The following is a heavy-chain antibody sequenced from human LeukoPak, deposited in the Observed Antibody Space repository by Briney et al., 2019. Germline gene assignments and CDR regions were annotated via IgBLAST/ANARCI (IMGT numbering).Heavy chain of an antibody. CDR2: VRFDASNE. J-gene: IGHJ4*02. Sequence: GGSLRLSGQTSGFDFSNYGMHWVRQAPGKGLEWVAFVRFDASNEYYADSVKGRFTISRDNSRNTLYLQMKSLRTDDTGVYSCAKDSNSGYVSVGPNYWGLGTQVTVSS. V-gene: IGHV3-30*02. D-gene: IGHD5-12*01. CDR3: AKDSNSGYVSVGPNY. CDR1: GFDFSNYG.